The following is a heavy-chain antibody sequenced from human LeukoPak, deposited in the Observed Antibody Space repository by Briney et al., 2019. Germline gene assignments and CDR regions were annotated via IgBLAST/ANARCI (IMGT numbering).Heavy chain of an antibody. V-gene: IGHV4-59*11. J-gene: IGHJ5*02. CDR3: ARDDYRGVTNFDP. D-gene: IGHD3-10*01. Sequence: KSSETLSLTCTVSGDSIKSHYWSWIRQPPGTGLEWIGYIYYSGGTNYNPSLKSRATTSVDTSKNQFSLKLRSVTAADTSVYYCARDDYRGVTNFDPWGQGTLVTVSS. CDR2: IYYSGGT. CDR1: GDSIKSHY.